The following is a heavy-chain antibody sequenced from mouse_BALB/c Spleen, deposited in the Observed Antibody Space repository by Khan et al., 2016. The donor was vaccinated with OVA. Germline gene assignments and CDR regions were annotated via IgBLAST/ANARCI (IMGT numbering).Heavy chain of an antibody. Sequence: VQLKESGPGLVKPSQSLSLTCSVTGYSITSGYYWNWIRQFPGNKLEWMDYIRYDGSNNYIPSLKNRISITRDTSKNQFFLKLNSVTTEDTATYYCARDYYGTSWYFDVWGAGTTVTVSS. CDR1: GYSITSGYY. CDR3: ARDYYGTSWYFDV. V-gene: IGHV3-6*02. J-gene: IGHJ1*01. CDR2: IRYDGSN. D-gene: IGHD1-1*01.